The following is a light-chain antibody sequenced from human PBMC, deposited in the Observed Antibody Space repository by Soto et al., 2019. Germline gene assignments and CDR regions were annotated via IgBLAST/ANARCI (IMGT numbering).Light chain of an antibody. CDR2: LEGSGNY. CDR1: SGHNNYI. V-gene: IGLV4-60*03. CDR3: ETWDSNTRV. Sequence: QLVLTQSSSVSASLGSSVKLTCTLSSGHNNYIIAWHQHHPGKAPRYLMKLEGSGNYNKESGVPDRFSGSSSGADRYLSISNLQSEDEADYYCETWDSNTRVFGTGTKVTVL. J-gene: IGLJ1*01.